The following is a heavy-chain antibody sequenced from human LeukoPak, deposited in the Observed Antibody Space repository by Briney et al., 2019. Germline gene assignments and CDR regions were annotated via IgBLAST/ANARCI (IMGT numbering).Heavy chain of an antibody. Sequence: ASVKVSCKASGYTFTSYYMHWVRQAPGQGLEWMGIINPSGGSTSYAQKFQGRVTMTRDTSTSTVYMELSSLRSEDTAVYYCARAPYDSSGYYYGTPYFDYWGQGTLVTVSS. CDR1: GYTFTSYY. D-gene: IGHD3-22*01. V-gene: IGHV1-46*01. J-gene: IGHJ4*02. CDR2: INPSGGST. CDR3: ARAPYDSSGYYYGTPYFDY.